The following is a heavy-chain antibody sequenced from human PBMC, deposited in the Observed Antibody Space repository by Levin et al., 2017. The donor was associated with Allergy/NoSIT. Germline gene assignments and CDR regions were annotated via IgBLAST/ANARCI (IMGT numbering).Heavy chain of an antibody. CDR2: IYYSGST. J-gene: IGHJ4*02. CDR3: ARHSLVVGATIPVYYFDY. CDR1: GGSISSSSYY. Sequence: SQTLSLTCTVSGGSISSSSYYWGWIRQPPGKGLEWIGSIYYSGSTYYNPSLKSRVTISVDTSKNQFSLKLSSVTAADTAVYYCARHSLVVGATIPVYYFDYWGQGTLVTVSS. V-gene: IGHV4-39*01. D-gene: IGHD1-26*01.